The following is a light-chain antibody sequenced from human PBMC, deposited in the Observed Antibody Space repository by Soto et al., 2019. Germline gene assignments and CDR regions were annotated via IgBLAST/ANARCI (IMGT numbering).Light chain of an antibody. J-gene: IGLJ3*02. CDR3: SAFTSSTTHA. CDR2: EVS. V-gene: IGLV2-14*01. CDR1: SSDIGGYNY. Sequence: QSALTQPASVSGSPGQSITISCTGTSSDIGGYNYVSWYQQHPGKAPKLMIYEVSNRPSGVSNRFSGSKSGNAASLTISGLQDEDEDDYYCSAFTSSTTHAFGGGTKLTVL.